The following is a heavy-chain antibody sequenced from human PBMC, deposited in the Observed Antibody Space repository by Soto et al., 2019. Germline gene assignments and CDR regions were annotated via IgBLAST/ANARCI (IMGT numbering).Heavy chain of an antibody. Sequence: SETLSLTCTVSGGSISSGAYYWSWIRQHPGKGLEWIGYIYYSGTTYFDPSLNSRVMISVDTSKNQLSLNLSSVNDADTAVYYCARGTGTSFDYWGQGTLVTVSS. J-gene: IGHJ4*02. CDR2: IYYSGTT. CDR1: GGSISSGAYY. CDR3: ARGTGTSFDY. V-gene: IGHV4-31*03. D-gene: IGHD1-1*01.